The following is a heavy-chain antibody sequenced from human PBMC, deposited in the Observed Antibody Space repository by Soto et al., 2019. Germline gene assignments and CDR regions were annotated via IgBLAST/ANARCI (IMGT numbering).Heavy chain of an antibody. J-gene: IGHJ3*01. Sequence: GASVKVSCKASGYTFTSYAMHWVRQAPGQRLEWMGWINAGNGNTKYSQKFQGRVTITRDTSASTAYMELSSLRSEDTAVYYCAKQYSSGWFDAFAFRGQGSLVTGSS. V-gene: IGHV1-3*01. CDR2: INAGNGNT. CDR3: AKQYSSGWFDAFAF. CDR1: GYTFTSYA. D-gene: IGHD6-19*01.